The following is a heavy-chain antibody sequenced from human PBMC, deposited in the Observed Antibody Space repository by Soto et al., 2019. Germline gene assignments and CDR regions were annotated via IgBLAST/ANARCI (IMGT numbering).Heavy chain of an antibody. V-gene: IGHV4-59*01. Sequence: SETLSLTCTVSGGSISSYYWSWIRQPPWKGLEWIGYIYYSGSTNYNPSLKSRITISVDTSKNQFSLKLSSVTAADTAVYYCARDGSGRGMAVWGPGTTVTVSS. J-gene: IGHJ6*02. CDR1: GGSISSYY. CDR2: IYYSGST. CDR3: ARDGSGRGMAV.